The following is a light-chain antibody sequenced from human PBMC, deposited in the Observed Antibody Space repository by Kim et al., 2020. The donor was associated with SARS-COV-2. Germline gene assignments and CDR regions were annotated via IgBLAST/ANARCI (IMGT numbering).Light chain of an antibody. CDR1: QSISDW. CDR3: QQYNYYST. Sequence: LSASVGDRFTITCRASQSISDWVAWYQQKPGKVPKLLIYKASTLQSGVPSRFSGSGSGTEFTLTIFRLQPDDFATYYCQQYNYYSTFGQGTKLEI. J-gene: IGKJ2*01. V-gene: IGKV1-5*03. CDR2: KAS.